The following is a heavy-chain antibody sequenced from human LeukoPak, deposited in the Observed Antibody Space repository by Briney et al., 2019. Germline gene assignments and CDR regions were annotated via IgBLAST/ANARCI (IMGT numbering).Heavy chain of an antibody. J-gene: IGHJ3*02. CDR3: GRDGGTPYYDIWTGYRRDVFDI. CDR1: GGSISRYY. CDR2: IYYSGST. V-gene: IGHV4-59*01. D-gene: IGHD3-9*01. Sequence: SETLSLTCTVSGGSISRYYWSWIRQPPGKGLEWIGYIYYSGSTNHNPSLKSRVTISVDTSKNQFSLKLSSVTAADTAVYYCGRDGGTPYYDIWTGYRRDVFDIWGQGTMVTVSS.